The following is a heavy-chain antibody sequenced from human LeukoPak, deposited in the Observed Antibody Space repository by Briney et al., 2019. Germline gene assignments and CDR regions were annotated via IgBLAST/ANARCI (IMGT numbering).Heavy chain of an antibody. J-gene: IGHJ3*02. D-gene: IGHD3-10*01. CDR1: GYTFTSYG. CDR3: ARDHAYYGSGRSWKDAFDI. CDR2: ISAYNGNT. Sequence: ASVKVSCKASGYTFTSYGISWVRQAPGQGLEWMGWISAYNGNTNYAQKLQGRVTMTTDTSTSTAYMELRSLRSDDTAVYYCARDHAYYGSGRSWKDAFDIWGQGTMVTVSS. V-gene: IGHV1-18*01.